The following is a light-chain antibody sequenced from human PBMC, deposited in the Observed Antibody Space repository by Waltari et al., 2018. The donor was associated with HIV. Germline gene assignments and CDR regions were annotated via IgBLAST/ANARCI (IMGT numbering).Light chain of an antibody. Sequence: QSVLTQPPSVSGAPGQRVTISCTGSSSNIGAGYDVHWYQQLPGTAPKLLIYGNGKRPSGVPDRFSGSKSGTSASLAITGLQAEDEADYYCQSYDSSLSASGVFGGGTKLTVL. CDR3: QSYDSSLSASGV. CDR2: GNG. CDR1: SSNIGAGYD. V-gene: IGLV1-40*01. J-gene: IGLJ3*02.